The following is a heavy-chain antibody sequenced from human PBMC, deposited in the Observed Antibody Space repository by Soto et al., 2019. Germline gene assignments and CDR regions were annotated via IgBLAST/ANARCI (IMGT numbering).Heavy chain of an antibody. J-gene: IGHJ4*02. CDR1: GYMFPIYH. CDR3: ARHGSNGDFDF. V-gene: IGHV5-10-1*01. CDR2: IDPSDSRT. D-gene: IGHD2-8*01. Sequence: GESLKISCEASGYMFPIYHISWVRQMPGKGLEWVGKIDPSDSRTMYRPSSRARITISVDKSINTAYLEWGRLKASDTAMYYCARHGSNGDFDFWGQGTQVTVSS.